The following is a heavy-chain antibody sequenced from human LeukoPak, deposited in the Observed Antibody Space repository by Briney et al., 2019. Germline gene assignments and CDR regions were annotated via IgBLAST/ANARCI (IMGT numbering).Heavy chain of an antibody. J-gene: IGHJ6*02. Sequence: ASVKVSCKASGYTFTGYYMHWVRQAPGQGLEWMGWINPNSGGTHYAQKFQGRVTMTRDTSISTAYMELSRLRSDGTAVYYCARGGYCSGGSCYYYYGMDVWGQGTTVTVSS. V-gene: IGHV1-2*02. CDR3: ARGGYCSGGSCYYYYGMDV. CDR2: INPNSGGT. CDR1: GYTFTGYY. D-gene: IGHD2-15*01.